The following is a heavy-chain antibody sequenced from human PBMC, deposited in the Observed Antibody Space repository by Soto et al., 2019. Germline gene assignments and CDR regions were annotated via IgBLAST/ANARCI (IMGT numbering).Heavy chain of an antibody. J-gene: IGHJ6*03. CDR1: GGSISSYY. V-gene: IGHV4-59*08. CDR3: ARLGDDFWSGYYNYYYYYMDV. CDR2: IYYSGST. D-gene: IGHD3-3*01. Sequence: SETLSLTCTVSGGSISSYYWSWIRQPPGKGLEWIGYIYYSGSTNYNPSLKSRVTISVDTSKNQFSLKLSSVTAADTAVYYCARLGDDFWSGYYNYYYYYMDVWGKGTTVTVSS.